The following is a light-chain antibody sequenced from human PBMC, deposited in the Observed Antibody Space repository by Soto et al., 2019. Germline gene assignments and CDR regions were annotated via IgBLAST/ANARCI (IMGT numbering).Light chain of an antibody. CDR2: AAS. J-gene: IGKJ5*01. V-gene: IGKV1-9*01. CDR3: QQRKSYPIT. CDR1: QDINTY. Sequence: DIQLTQSPSFLSASVGDRVTITCRASQDINTYLAWYQQKPGKAPKLLIFAASTLQNGVPSRFSGSGIGTEFTVKITRLQPEDFATYYCQQRKSYPITFGQGTRLEIK.